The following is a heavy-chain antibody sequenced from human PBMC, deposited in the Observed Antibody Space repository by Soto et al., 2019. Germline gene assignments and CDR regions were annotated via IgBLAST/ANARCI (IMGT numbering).Heavy chain of an antibody. Sequence: QVQLVQSGAEVKKAGASVKVSCKASGYTFTSYAVHWVRQAPGQSLEWMGWLNAGTGNTKYSQKFQGRVTITRDTSASTAFMVLSRLRSEDAAEYYCARGCSGGSCSILEYCGQGTLATVSS. V-gene: IGHV1-3*01. J-gene: IGHJ4*02. CDR1: GYTFTSYA. CDR3: ARGCSGGSCSILEY. D-gene: IGHD2-15*01. CDR2: LNAGTGNT.